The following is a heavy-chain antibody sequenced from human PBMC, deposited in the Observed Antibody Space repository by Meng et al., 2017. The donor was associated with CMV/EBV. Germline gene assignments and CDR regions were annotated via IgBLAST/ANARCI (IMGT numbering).Heavy chain of an antibody. CDR3: ARGDCSSTSCYGGYENGMDV. J-gene: IGHJ6*02. D-gene: IGHD2-2*01. CDR2: IIPIFGTA. Sequence: SVTVSCKASGGTFSSYAISWVRQAPGQGLEWMGGIIPIFGTANYAQKFQGRVTITTDESTSTAYMELSSLRSEDTAVYYCARGDCSSTSCYGGYENGMDVWGQGTTVTVSS. CDR1: GGTFSSYA. V-gene: IGHV1-69*05.